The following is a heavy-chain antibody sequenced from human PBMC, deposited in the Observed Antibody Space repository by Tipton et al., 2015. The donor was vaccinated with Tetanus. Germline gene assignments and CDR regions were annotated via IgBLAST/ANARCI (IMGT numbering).Heavy chain of an antibody. D-gene: IGHD2-15*01. CDR2: SWNDGTDK. CDR3: ATEADCSGGSCLSGVFDS. CDR1: GFIFSSYG. V-gene: IGHV3-33*01. Sequence: SLRLSCAASGFIFSSYGIHWVRQAPGKGLEWVAGSWNDGTDKYYADSVKGRVTISRDNSKNTLYLQMNSLIAEDTAVYYGATEADCSGGSCLSGVFDSWGGGTQVAVSS. J-gene: IGHJ4*02.